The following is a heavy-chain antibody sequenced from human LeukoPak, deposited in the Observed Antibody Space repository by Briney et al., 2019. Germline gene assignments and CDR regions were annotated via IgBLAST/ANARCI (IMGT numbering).Heavy chain of an antibody. D-gene: IGHD3-9*01. CDR2: ISSSSSYI. Sequence: GWSLIPSWASSESTFSSYIMNWVRQAPGKGLEWGSSISSSSSYIYYASSVKERFTTASDTTNNSLYQQMNRMSAENAAVYYCGRGETYYDILNDYFDYWGQGTLVTVSS. CDR1: ESTFSSYI. V-gene: IGHV3-21*01. J-gene: IGHJ4*02. CDR3: GRGETYYDILNDYFDY.